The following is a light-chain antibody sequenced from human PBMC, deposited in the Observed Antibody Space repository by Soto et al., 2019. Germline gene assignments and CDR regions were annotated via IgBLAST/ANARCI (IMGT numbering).Light chain of an antibody. V-gene: IGLV2-14*01. CDR2: EVT. Sequence: QSALTQPASVSGSPGQSIPISCTGTSHDVGRYDYVSWYQQHPGKAPKILIYEVTYRPSGVSNRFSASKSGNTASLTISGLQPEDEADYYCNSYTSSNTLVFGTGTKLTVL. J-gene: IGLJ1*01. CDR1: SHDVGRYDY. CDR3: NSYTSSNTLV.